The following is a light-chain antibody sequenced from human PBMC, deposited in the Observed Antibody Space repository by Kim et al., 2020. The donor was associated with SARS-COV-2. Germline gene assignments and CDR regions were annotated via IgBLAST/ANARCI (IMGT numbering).Light chain of an antibody. CDR1: SLRKSY. CDR2: GDN. Sequence: ALGQKVRITCQGDSLRKSYAIWFQQKPGQAPILVMSGDNDRPSGIPDRFSVSSSGSTASLTITGAQAEDEADYYCCSRDSSAKDYVFGTGTKVSVL. CDR3: CSRDSSAKDYV. V-gene: IGLV3-19*01. J-gene: IGLJ1*01.